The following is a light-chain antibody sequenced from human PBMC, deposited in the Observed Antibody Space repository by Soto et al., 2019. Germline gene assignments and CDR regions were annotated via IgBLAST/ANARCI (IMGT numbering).Light chain of an antibody. J-gene: IGKJ5*01. CDR1: QSLITRY. Sequence: EIVLTQSPGTLSLFPGERATLSCRASQSLITRYLAWYQQKPGQAPRLLIYGASSRAPGIPDRFSGSGSVTDFTLTISSLEPEDFAVYSCQEYGTSPTFGQGTRLEIK. V-gene: IGKV3-20*01. CDR2: GAS. CDR3: QEYGTSPT.